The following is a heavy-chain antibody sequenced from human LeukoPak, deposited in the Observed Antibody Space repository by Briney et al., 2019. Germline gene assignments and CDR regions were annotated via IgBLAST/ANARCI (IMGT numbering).Heavy chain of an antibody. CDR1: GFPFSTYA. D-gene: IGHD5-24*01. CDR3: AKATLATTYFDS. J-gene: IGHJ4*02. Sequence: GGSLRLSCAASGFPFSTYAMSWVRQAPGMGLEWVSAISGRGDTIFYADSVKGRFTVPRDNSKNTLYLQVNSLRAEDTAVYYCAKATLATTYFDSWGQGTLVIVSS. CDR2: ISGRGDTI. V-gene: IGHV3-23*01.